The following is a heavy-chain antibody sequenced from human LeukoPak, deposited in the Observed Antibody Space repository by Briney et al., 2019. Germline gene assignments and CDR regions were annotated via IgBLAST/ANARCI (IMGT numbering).Heavy chain of an antibody. CDR3: ARDEGGCSSTSCHDSPIGLGD. V-gene: IGHV3-30*04. J-gene: IGHJ4*02. CDR2: ISCDGSNK. Sequence: GVSLRLSCAASGFTFSSYPMHWLRQAPGKGLEGVAVISCDGSNKYYADSVKGRFTISRDNSKNTLYLQMNSLRAKDTAVYYCARDEGGCSSTSCHDSPIGLGDWGQGTLVTVSS. D-gene: IGHD2-2*01. CDR1: GFTFSSYP.